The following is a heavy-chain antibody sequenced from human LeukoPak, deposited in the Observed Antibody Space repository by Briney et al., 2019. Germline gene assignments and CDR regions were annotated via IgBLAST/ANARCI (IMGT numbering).Heavy chain of an antibody. J-gene: IGHJ3*02. Sequence: SVKVSCKASGGTFISYAISWVRQAPGQGVEWMGRIIPIFGTANYAQKFQGRVTITTDESTSTAYMELSSLRSEDTAVYYCARDELRGPGAFDIWGQGTMVTVSS. V-gene: IGHV1-69*05. CDR2: IIPIFGTA. CDR1: GGTFISYA. CDR3: ARDELRGPGAFDI. D-gene: IGHD1-26*01.